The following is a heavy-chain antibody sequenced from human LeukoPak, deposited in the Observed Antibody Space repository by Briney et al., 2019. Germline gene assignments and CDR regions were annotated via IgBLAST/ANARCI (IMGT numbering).Heavy chain of an antibody. Sequence: GGSLRLSCVASGFTFSNYAMSWVRQAPEKGLDWVSVISGSAHKIGYADSVKGRFTISRDNSENTVYLQMNNLRAEDTALYYCAGRVTGYSSGYVYWGQGTLVTVSS. D-gene: IGHD5-18*01. CDR3: AGRVTGYSSGYVY. V-gene: IGHV3-23*01. J-gene: IGHJ4*02. CDR2: ISGSAHKI. CDR1: GFTFSNYA.